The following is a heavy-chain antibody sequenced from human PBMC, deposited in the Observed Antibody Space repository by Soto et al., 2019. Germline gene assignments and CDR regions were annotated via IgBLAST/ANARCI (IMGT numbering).Heavy chain of an antibody. Sequence: QVQLQESGPGLVKPSQTLSLTCTVSGGSISSGGYYWSWIRQNPGKGLEWIGYIYYSGSTYSNPTLKGRVTRALDTSKDQFARKLRSVTAADTDVYYCARVKDRSSNVPTLRFVYWGQVTLVAVCS. CDR2: IYYSGST. D-gene: IGHD6-13*01. J-gene: IGHJ4*02. CDR3: ARVKDRSSNVPTLRFVY. CDR1: GGSISSGGYY. V-gene: IGHV4-31*03.